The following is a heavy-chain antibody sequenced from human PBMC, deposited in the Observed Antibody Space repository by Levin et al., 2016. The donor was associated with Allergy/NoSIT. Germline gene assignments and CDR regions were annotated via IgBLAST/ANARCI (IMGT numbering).Heavy chain of an antibody. CDR3: TRNLYGSGSYYPFDY. V-gene: IGHV5-51*01. Sequence: GESLKISCNGSGYSFNTYWIAWVRQMPGKGLEWMGILYPGDSETRYSPSFQGQVTISADKSISTAYLQWSSLKASDTAMYYCTRNLYGSGSYYPFDYWGQGTLVTVSS. CDR2: LYPGDSET. CDR1: GYSFNTYW. J-gene: IGHJ4*02. D-gene: IGHD3-10*01.